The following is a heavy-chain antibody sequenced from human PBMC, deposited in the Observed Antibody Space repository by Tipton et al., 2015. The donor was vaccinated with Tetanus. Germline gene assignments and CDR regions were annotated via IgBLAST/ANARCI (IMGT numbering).Heavy chain of an antibody. CDR2: IYYSGST. V-gene: IGHV4-39*01. J-gene: IGHJ5*02. Sequence: TLSLTCTVSGGSISSSSHYWGWIRQPPGKGLEWIGSIYYSGSTYYNPSLKSRVTISVDTSKNQFSLKLSSVTAADTAVYYCARWNSSGWYNWFDPWGQGTLVTVSS. D-gene: IGHD6-19*01. CDR3: ARWNSSGWYNWFDP. CDR1: GGSISSSSHY.